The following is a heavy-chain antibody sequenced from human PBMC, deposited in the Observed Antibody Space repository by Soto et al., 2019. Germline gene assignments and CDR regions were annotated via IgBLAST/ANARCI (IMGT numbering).Heavy chain of an antibody. CDR2: LSGSGDNT. Sequence: GGSLRLSCAASGLLFSVYAMRWVRHAPGKGLEWVSTLSGSGDNTYYADSLKGRFTISRDTSKNTLYLQMNSLRAEDTAVYFCAKDGDFWTGSGIDYWGQGTLGTVSS. CDR1: GLLFSVYA. D-gene: IGHD3-3*01. V-gene: IGHV3-23*01. CDR3: AKDGDFWTGSGIDY. J-gene: IGHJ4*02.